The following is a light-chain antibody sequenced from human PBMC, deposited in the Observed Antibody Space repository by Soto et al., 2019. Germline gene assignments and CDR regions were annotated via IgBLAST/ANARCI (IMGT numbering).Light chain of an antibody. V-gene: IGKV1-9*01. CDR1: QGINKF. J-gene: IGKJ2*01. CDR2: GAS. Sequence: IQLTQSPSSLSASVGDRVTITCRASQGINKFLAWYQQRPGKAPQLLVYGASTLQSGVPSSFSGSGSGTDFTLTIRSLQPEDFATYYCQQLTNFRFTFGQGTKLDIK. CDR3: QQLTNFRFT.